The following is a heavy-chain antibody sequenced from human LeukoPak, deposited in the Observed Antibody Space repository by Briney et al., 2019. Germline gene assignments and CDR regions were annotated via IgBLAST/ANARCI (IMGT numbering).Heavy chain of an antibody. D-gene: IGHD6-13*01. J-gene: IGHJ6*03. CDR2: ISSSSSTI. Sequence: GGSLRLSCAASGFIFSSYGMNWVRQAPGKGREWGSYISSSSSTIYYADSVKGRFTISRDNAKNSLYLQMNRLRPEHTAVYYCARDPSSWYYYYMDVWGKGTTVTVSS. CDR3: ARDPSSWYYYYMDV. V-gene: IGHV3-48*01. CDR1: GFIFSSYG.